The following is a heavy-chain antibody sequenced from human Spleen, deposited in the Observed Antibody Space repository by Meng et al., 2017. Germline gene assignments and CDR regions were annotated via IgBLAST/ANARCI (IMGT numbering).Heavy chain of an antibody. D-gene: IGHD3-22*01. V-gene: IGHV5-51*01. CDR2: IFPRDSDT. CDR1: GPSFNSYW. CDR3: ARSYYESSGYLFDY. Sequence: GESLKISCKGSGPSFNSYWVAWVRQMPGKGLEWMGIIFPRDSDTRYSPSFQGQVTISADKSISTAYLQWSSLKASDTAIYYCARSYYESSGYLFDYWGHGNRVNCSS. J-gene: IGHJ4*01.